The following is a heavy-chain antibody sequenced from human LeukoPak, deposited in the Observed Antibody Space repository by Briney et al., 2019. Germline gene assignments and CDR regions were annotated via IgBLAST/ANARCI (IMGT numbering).Heavy chain of an antibody. CDR1: GGSFSGYY. CDR3: ARAGRYDFWSGYYGPLDY. J-gene: IGHJ4*02. CDR2: INHSGST. V-gene: IGHV4-34*01. D-gene: IGHD3-3*01. Sequence: SETLSLTCAVYGGSFSGYYWSWIRQPPGKGLEWIGEINHSGSTNYNPSLKSRVTISVDTSKNQFSLKLSSVTAADTAVYYCARAGRYDFWSGYYGPLDYWGQGTLVTVSS.